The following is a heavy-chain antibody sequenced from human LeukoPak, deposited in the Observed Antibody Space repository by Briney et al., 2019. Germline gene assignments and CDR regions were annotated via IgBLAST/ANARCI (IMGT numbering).Heavy chain of an antibody. CDR3: ARHRGSSSEFDP. CDR2: INHSGST. Sequence: PSETLSLTCAVYGGSFSGYYWSWIRQPPGKGLEWIGEINHSGSTNYNPSLKSRVTISVDTSKNQCSLKLSSVTAADTAVYYCARHRGSSSEFDPWGLGTLVTISS. J-gene: IGHJ5*02. V-gene: IGHV4-34*01. D-gene: IGHD6-6*01. CDR1: GGSFSGYY.